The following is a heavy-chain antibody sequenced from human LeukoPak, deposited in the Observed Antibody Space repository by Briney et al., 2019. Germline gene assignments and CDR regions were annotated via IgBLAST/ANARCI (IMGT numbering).Heavy chain of an antibody. V-gene: IGHV3-7*01. D-gene: IGHD6-13*01. CDR1: GFTFTDYW. Sequence: GGSLRLSCTVSGFTFTDYWMNWVRQAPGKGLEWVASIRQDGSEKTYVDSVKGRFTISRDNTKSSLYLQMSSLTAEDTAVYYCARDGTAAGLYFDLWGQGTLVTVSS. J-gene: IGHJ4*01. CDR2: IRQDGSEK. CDR3: ARDGTAAGLYFDL.